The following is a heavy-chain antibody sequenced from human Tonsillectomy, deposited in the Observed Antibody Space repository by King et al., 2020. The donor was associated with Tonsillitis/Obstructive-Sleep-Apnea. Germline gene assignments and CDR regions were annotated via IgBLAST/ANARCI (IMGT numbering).Heavy chain of an antibody. D-gene: IGHD2-2*02. V-gene: IGHV1-69*01. CDR3: ARARGYCISTSFHTGGYYSYMDV. Sequence: QLVQSGAEVKKPGSSVKVSCKASGGTFSSYAISWVRQAPGQGLEWMGGIIPIFGTANYAQKFQGRVTITADESTSTAYMELSSLGTEDTAVYYCARARGYCISTSFHTGGYYSYMDVWGKGTTVTVSS. CDR2: IIPIFGTA. CDR1: GGTFSSYA. J-gene: IGHJ6*03.